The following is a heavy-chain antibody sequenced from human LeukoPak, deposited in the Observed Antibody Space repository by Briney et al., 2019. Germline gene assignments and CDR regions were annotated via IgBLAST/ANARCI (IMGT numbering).Heavy chain of an antibody. D-gene: IGHD2-2*01. CDR1: GGTFSSYA. J-gene: IGHJ6*04. CDR3: ATRGSAAIMDV. V-gene: IGHV1-69*05. CDR2: IIPIFGTA. Sequence: ASVKVSCKASGGTFSSYAISWVRQAPGQGLEWMGGIIPIFGTANYAQKFQGRVTITTDESTSTAYIELSSLRSEDTAVYYCATRGSAAIMDVWGKGTTVTVSS.